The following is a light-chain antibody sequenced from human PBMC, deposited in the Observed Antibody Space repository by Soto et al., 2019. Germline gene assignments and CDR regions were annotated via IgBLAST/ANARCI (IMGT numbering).Light chain of an antibody. CDR3: QQYHNWPPQYT. J-gene: IGKJ2*01. V-gene: IGKV3-15*01. CDR1: QTIASN. CDR2: GAS. Sequence: IVMTQSPVTLSVSPGERVTLSFRASQTIASNLAWYQQKPGRAPRLLIPGASTRTTGVPARFSGSGSGTEFTLTISSLPSEDFAVYYCQQYHNWPPQYTFGQGTKLQI.